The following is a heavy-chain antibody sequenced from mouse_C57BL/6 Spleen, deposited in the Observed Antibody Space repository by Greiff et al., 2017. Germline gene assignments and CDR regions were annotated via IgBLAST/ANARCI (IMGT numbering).Heavy chain of an antibody. J-gene: IGHJ2*01. V-gene: IGHV2-9-1*01. CDR1: GFSLTSYA. CDR2: IWTGGGT. CDR3: ARGAYSNSYYFDY. D-gene: IGHD2-5*01. Sequence: VKLVESGPGLVAPSQSLSITCTVSGFSLTSYAISWVRQPPGKGLEWLGVIWTGGGTNYNSALKSRLSISKDNSKSQVFLKMNSLQTDDTARDYCARGAYSNSYYFDYWGQGTTLTVSS.